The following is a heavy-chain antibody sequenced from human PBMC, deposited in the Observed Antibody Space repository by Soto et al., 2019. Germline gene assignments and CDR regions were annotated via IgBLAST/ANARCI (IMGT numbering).Heavy chain of an antibody. CDR1: GYTFTGYF. D-gene: IGHD2-8*01. Sequence: QVQLMQSGAEMKKPGASVKVSCKASGYTFTGYFMHWVRQAPGQGLEWMGWFNTNSGATKYAHKFQGRATMTRNTSISTAYMEQSGMTSDDTAFYCCARGGGTMLALLPWGQGTLVTVSS. V-gene: IGHV1-2*02. CDR3: ARGGGTMLALLP. J-gene: IGHJ5*02. CDR2: FNTNSGAT.